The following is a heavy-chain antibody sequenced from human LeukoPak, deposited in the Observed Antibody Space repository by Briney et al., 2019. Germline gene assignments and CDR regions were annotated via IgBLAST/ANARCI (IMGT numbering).Heavy chain of an antibody. CDR3: ARGSRGGVLDY. D-gene: IGHD3-10*01. J-gene: IGHJ4*02. CDR2: ISSSSSYI. Sequence: GGSLRLSCAASGFTFTSYSMNSDCHAQGPGLGCVSSISSSSSYIYYADLVEGRFTTSRNKTKNALYLQMNSLRAEDTAVYYCARGSRGGVLDYWGQGTLVTVSS. CDR1: GFTFTSYS. V-gene: IGHV3-21*04.